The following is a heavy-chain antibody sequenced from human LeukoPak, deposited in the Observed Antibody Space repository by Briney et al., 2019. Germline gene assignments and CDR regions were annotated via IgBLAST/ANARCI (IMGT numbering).Heavy chain of an antibody. J-gene: IGHJ6*03. CDR1: GFTVSSNY. CDR2: IYSGGST. CDR3: ARVSVDYYYYMDV. V-gene: IGHV3-53*01. Sequence: GGSLTLSCAASGFTVSSNYMSWVRQAPGKGLEWVSVIYSGGSTYYADSVKGRFTISGDNSKNTLNLQMNSLRAEDTAVYYCARVSVDYYYYMDVWGKGTTVTVSS. D-gene: IGHD2-21*01.